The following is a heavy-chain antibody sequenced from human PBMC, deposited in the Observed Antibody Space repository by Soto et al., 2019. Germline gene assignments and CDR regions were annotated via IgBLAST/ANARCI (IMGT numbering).Heavy chain of an antibody. V-gene: IGHV1-18*01. CDR2: ISAYNGIT. CDR1: VYTITSYG. Sequence: ASVALSCKASVYTITSYGISWVRQANGQGLEWMGWISAYNGITNYAQKLQGRVTMTTDTSTSTAYMELRGLRSDDTAVYYCARDGEAMVRGVIDWFDPWGQGTLVTVSS. D-gene: IGHD3-10*01. J-gene: IGHJ5*02. CDR3: ARDGEAMVRGVIDWFDP.